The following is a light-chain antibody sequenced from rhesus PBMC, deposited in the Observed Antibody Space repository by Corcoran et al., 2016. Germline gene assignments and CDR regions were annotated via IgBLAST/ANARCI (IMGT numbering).Light chain of an antibody. V-gene: IGKV1-37*01. J-gene: IGKJ1*01. Sequence: DIQMTQSPSSLSASVGDRVTITCRASQGISSYLAWYQQKPGKAPKPLIYSESNLESGVPSRFSGSVSGTEVTLTSSSLQPEDFATYYCQQYNSDPGTFGQGTKVEIK. CDR3: QQYNSDPGT. CDR1: QGISSY. CDR2: SES.